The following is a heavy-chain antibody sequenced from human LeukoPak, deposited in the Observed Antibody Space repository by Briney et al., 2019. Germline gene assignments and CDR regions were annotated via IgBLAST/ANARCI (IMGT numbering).Heavy chain of an antibody. Sequence: GASVKVSCKASGYTFTGYYMHWVRQAPGQGLEWMGWINLNSGGTNYAQKFQGRVTMTRDTSISTAYMELSRLRSDDTAVYYCARGYCSRTSCYSWFDPWGQGTLVTVSS. CDR3: ARGYCSRTSCYSWFDP. D-gene: IGHD2-2*02. CDR2: INLNSGGT. J-gene: IGHJ5*02. CDR1: GYTFTGYY. V-gene: IGHV1-2*02.